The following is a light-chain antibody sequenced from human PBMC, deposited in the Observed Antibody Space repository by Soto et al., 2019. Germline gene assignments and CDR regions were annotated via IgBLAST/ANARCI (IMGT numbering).Light chain of an antibody. CDR2: GAS. CDR3: QQYGSSTRT. CDR1: QSVGNN. V-gene: IGKV3-20*01. J-gene: IGKJ1*01. Sequence: EVVMAQSPVTLSVSPGDGAALSCRASQSVGNNLAWYQQKPGQAPRLLIYGASSRATGIPDRFSGSGSGTDFTLTISRLEPEDFAVYYCQQYGSSTRTFGQGTKVDIK.